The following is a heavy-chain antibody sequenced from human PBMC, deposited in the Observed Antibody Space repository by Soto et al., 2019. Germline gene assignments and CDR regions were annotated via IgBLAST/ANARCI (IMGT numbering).Heavy chain of an antibody. CDR1: GYTFTSYG. D-gene: IGHD5-12*01. CDR2: ISAYNGNT. CDR3: ARDHMVATIAYYYYGMDV. V-gene: IGHV1-18*04. J-gene: IGHJ6*02. Sequence: QVQLVQSGAEVKKPGASVKVSCKASGYTFTSYGISWVRQAPGQGLEWMGWISAYNGNTNYAQKLQGRVTMTTDTCTSTAYMELRSLRSDDTAVYYCARDHMVATIAYYYYGMDVWGQRTTVTVSS.